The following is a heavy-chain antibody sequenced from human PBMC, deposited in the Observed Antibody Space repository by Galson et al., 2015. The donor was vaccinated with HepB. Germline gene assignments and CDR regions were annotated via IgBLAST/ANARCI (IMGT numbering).Heavy chain of an antibody. V-gene: IGHV5-51*01. D-gene: IGHD3-3*01. J-gene: IGHJ3*01. CDR2: IYPGDSDT. Sequence: QSGAEVKKPGESLKISCKGSGYSFTGYWIGWVRQMPGKGLEWMGIIYPGDSDTRYSPPFQGQVTFSADKSISTPYLQGDGLAASDTAMYYCAGHIIPLGTTGQSLDPLVVRGHGRVAPASP. CDR3: AGHIIPLGTTGQSLDPLVV. CDR1: GYSFTGYW.